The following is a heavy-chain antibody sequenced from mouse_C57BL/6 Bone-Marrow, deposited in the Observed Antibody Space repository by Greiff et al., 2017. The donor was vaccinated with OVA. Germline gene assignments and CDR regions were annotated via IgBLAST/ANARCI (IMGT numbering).Heavy chain of an antibody. CDR3: ARGNYGYGY. CDR1: GFTFSSYA. J-gene: IGHJ2*01. V-gene: IGHV5-4*03. D-gene: IGHD2-2*01. CDR2: ISDGGSYT. Sequence: EVMLVESGGGLVKPGGSLKLSCAASGFTFSSYAMSWVRQTPEKRLEWVATISDGGSYTYDPDNVKGRFTISRDNAKNNLYLQMSHLKSEDTAMYYCARGNYGYGYWGQGTTLTVSS.